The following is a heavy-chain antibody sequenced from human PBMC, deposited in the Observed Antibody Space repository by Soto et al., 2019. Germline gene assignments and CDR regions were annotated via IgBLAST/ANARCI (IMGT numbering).Heavy chain of an antibody. CDR2: MNPNSGNT. J-gene: IGHJ6*03. CDR1: GYTFTSYD. Sequence: GASVKVSCKASGYTFTSYDINWVRQATGQGLEWMGWMNPNSGNTGYAQKFQGRVTMTRNTSISTAYMELSSLRSEDTAVYYCARLPTEGSGTSYYYYYYMDVWGKGTTVTVSS. CDR3: ARLPTEGSGTSYYYYYYMDV. D-gene: IGHD2-15*01. V-gene: IGHV1-8*01.